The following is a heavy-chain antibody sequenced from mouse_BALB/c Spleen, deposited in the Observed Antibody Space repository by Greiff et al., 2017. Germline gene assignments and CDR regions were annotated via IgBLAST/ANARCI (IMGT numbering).Heavy chain of an antibody. J-gene: IGHJ4*01. CDR1: GYTFTSYW. D-gene: IGHD1-1*01. CDR3: ARYRGYYGSSSYAMDY. Sequence: QVHVKQSGAELAKPGASVKMSCKASGYTFTSYWMHWVKQRPGQGLEWIGYINPSTGYTEYNQKFKDKATLTADKSSSTAYMQLSSLTSEDSAVYYCARYRGYYGSSSYAMDYWGQGTSVTVSS. CDR2: INPSTGYT. V-gene: IGHV1-7*01.